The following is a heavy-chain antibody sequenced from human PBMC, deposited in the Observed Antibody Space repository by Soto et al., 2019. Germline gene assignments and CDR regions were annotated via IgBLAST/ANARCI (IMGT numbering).Heavy chain of an antibody. Sequence: QVQLVQSGAEVKKPGASVKVSCKASDYSFTSYGISWVRQAPGQGLEWMGWIRHYNGKTNNAQQLKGRFTMPTDAATRPAYIELTGLRSDDTAVYYCARDVPPQHYRCQVGLVTVSS. V-gene: IGHV1-18*01. CDR2: IRHYNGKT. J-gene: IGHJ4*02. CDR1: DYSFTSYG. CDR3: ARDVPPQHY. D-gene: IGHD3-10*02.